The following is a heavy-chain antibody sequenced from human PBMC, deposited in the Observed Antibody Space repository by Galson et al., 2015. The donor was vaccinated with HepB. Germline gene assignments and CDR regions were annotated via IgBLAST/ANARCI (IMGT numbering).Heavy chain of an antibody. J-gene: IGHJ4*02. CDR3: ARAQRGIAAAESSPVDY. D-gene: IGHD6-13*01. V-gene: IGHV3-48*04. CDR1: GFTFSSYS. Sequence: SLRLSCAASGFTFSSYSMNWVRQAPGKGLEWVSYISSSSSTIYYADSVKGRFTISRDNAKNSLYLQMNSLRAEDTAVYYCARAQRGIAAAESSPVDYWGQRTLFTVSS. CDR2: ISSSSSTI.